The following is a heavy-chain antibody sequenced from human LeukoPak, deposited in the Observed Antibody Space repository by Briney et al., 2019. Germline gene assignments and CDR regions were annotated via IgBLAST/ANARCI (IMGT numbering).Heavy chain of an antibody. CDR3: ARLRGLSTSNNWFDP. CDR2: INPSGGST. CDR1: EYTFTSYY. D-gene: IGHD2-8*01. J-gene: IGHJ5*02. V-gene: IGHV1-46*01. Sequence: ASEKVSCKASEYTFTSYYMHWVRQAPGQGLEWMGIINPSGGSTSYAQKFQGRVTMTRDTSTSTVYMELSSLRSEDTAVYYCARLRGLSTSNNWFDPWGQGTLVTVSS.